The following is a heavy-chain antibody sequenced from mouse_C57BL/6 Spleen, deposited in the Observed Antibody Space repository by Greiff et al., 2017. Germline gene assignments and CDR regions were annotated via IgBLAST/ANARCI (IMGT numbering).Heavy chain of an antibody. CDR2: IDPENGDT. CDR1: GFNIKDDY. D-gene: IGHD3-2*02. V-gene: IGHV14-4*01. Sequence: EVQLQQSGAELVRPGASVKLSCTASGFNIKDDYMHWVKQRPEQGLEWIGWIDPENGDTEYASKFQGKATITADTSSNTAYLQLSSLTSEDTAVYYCTQLRLYYYAMDYWGQGTSVTVSS. CDR3: TQLRLYYYAMDY. J-gene: IGHJ4*01.